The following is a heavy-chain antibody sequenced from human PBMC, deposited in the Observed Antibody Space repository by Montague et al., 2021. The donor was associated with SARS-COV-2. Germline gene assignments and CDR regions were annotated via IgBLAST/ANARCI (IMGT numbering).Heavy chain of an antibody. Sequence: SETLSLTCTVSGGSISSYYWSWIRQPPGKGLEWIGYIYYSGSTNYNPSLKSRVTISVDTSKNQFSLKLSSVTAADTAVYYCARIGYSSGCQGMYYFDYWGQGTLVTVSS. CDR1: GGSISSYY. V-gene: IGHV4-59*01. CDR3: ARIGYSSGCQGMYYFDY. D-gene: IGHD3-22*01. CDR2: IYYSGST. J-gene: IGHJ4*03.